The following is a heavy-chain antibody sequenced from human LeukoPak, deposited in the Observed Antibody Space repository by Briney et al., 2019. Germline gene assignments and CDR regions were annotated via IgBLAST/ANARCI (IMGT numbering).Heavy chain of an antibody. CDR2: IYYSGIT. D-gene: IGHD7-27*01. Sequence: SESLSLTCTVSGDSISKDYWSWIRQPPGKGLEWLGYIYYSGITNYKPSLKSRVTMSVDTSKNQFSLKLSSVTAADTAVYYCARVALTGPDYYYYYYMDVWGKGTTVTVSS. CDR3: ARVALTGPDYYYYYYMDV. J-gene: IGHJ6*03. CDR1: GDSISKDY. V-gene: IGHV4-59*12.